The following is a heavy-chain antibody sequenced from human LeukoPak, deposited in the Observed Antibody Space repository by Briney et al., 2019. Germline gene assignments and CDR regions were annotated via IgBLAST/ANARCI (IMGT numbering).Heavy chain of an antibody. CDR3: ARDKYWIRDSSGYTSYAVAV. D-gene: IGHD3-22*01. CDR1: GFTVGNDY. CDR2: IYGAGAT. V-gene: IGHV3-53*01. J-gene: IGHJ6*02. Sequence: GGSLRLSCAASGFTVGNDYMSWVRQAPGKGLEWVSVIYGAGATYYADSVRGRFTISRDNSENTLFLQMNTLRAEDTAVYYCARDKYWIRDSSGYTSYAVAVWGQGTTVTVSS.